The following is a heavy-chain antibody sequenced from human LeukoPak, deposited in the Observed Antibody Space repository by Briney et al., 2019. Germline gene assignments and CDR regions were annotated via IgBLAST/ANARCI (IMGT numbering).Heavy chain of an antibody. CDR1: GFTFSNYG. CDR3: AKGRLDYGDYYVDD. V-gene: IGHV3-23*01. Sequence: GGSLRLSCAAPGFTFSNYGMSWVRQAPGKGLEWVSVISGSGGTTYYADSVKGRFTISRDNSKNTLYLQMDSLRAEDTSLYYCAKGRLDYGDYYVDDWGQGTLVTVSS. CDR2: ISGSGGTT. J-gene: IGHJ4*02. D-gene: IGHD2-21*02.